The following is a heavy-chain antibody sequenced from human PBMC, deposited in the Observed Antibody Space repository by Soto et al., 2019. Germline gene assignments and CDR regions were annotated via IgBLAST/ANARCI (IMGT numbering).Heavy chain of an antibody. Sequence: QVQLVQSGAEVKKPGASVKVSCKASGYTFTNYVITWVRQAPGQGLEWMGWISAYNGNTNYAQILQGRVTMTTDTSTSTASMELRSLRSDDTAVYFCARGGVLVTALPTYYCDGMDVWGQGTTVTVSS. V-gene: IGHV1-18*01. J-gene: IGHJ6*02. CDR3: ARGGVLVTALPTYYCDGMDV. CDR2: ISAYNGNT. D-gene: IGHD2-21*02. CDR1: GYTFTNYV.